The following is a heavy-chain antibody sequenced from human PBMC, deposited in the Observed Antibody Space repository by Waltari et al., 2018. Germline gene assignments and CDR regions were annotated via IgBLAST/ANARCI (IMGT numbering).Heavy chain of an antibody. CDR3: ARQGLGLFDY. D-gene: IGHD1-7*01. CDR2: IYYSGST. J-gene: IGHJ4*02. V-gene: IGHV4-39*01. CDR1: GGSISSSSYY. Sequence: QLQLQESGPGLVKPSETLSLTCTVSGGSISSSSYYWGWIRQPPGKGLEWIGSIYYSGSTYYNPSLKSRVTIAVDTSKNQFSLKLSSVTAADTAVYYCARQGLGLFDYWGQGTLVTVSS.